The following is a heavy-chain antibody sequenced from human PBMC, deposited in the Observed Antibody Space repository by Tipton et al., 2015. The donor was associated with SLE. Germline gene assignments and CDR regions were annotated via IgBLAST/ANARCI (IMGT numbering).Heavy chain of an antibody. CDR2: IYTSGSS. V-gene: IGHV4-4*07. D-gene: IGHD6-19*01. Sequence: TLSLTCTVSGGSISSYHWSWIRQPAGKGLEWIGRIYTSGSSNYNPSLKSRVTMSVDTSKNQFSLKLSSVTAADTAVYYCARGGAVAKDFDYWGQGTLVTVSS. CDR3: ARGGAVAKDFDY. CDR1: GGSISSYH. J-gene: IGHJ4*02.